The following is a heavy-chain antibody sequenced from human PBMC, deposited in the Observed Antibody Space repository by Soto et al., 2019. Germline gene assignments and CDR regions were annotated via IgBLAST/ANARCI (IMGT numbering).Heavy chain of an antibody. D-gene: IGHD6-19*01. J-gene: IGHJ4*02. CDR1: GFTFSSYG. V-gene: IGHV3-30*18. CDR2: ISYDGSNK. CDR3: AKSPTQVAVADANFDY. Sequence: QVQLVESGGGVVQPGRSLRLSCAASGFTFSSYGMHWVRQAPGKGLEWVAVISYDGSNKYYADSVKGRFTISRDNSKNTLYLQMNSLRAEDTAVYYCAKSPTQVAVADANFDYWGQGTLVTVSS.